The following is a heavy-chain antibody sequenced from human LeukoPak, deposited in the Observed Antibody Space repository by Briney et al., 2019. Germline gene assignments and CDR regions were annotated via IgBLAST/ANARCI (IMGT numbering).Heavy chain of an antibody. Sequence: GGSLRLSCAATGFTFNSYALSWVRQAPGKGLEWVPAISRGGDVTYYADAVEGRFTISRDNSKKMLFLQMSSLRAEDTATYYCTKEATATGYASDWGQGTLVTVSS. D-gene: IGHD1-1*01. CDR3: TKEATATGYASD. V-gene: IGHV3-23*01. CDR2: ISRGGDVT. CDR1: GFTFNSYA. J-gene: IGHJ4*02.